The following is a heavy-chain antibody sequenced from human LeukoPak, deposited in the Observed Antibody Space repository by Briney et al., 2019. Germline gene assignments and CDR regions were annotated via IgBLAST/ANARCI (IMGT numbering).Heavy chain of an antibody. Sequence: PGGSLRLSCAASGITFSSYAMSWVRQAPGKGLEWVSTIVGRGGITYYADSVKGRFTISRDNAKNSLYLQMNSLRAEDTAVYYCAGLIVVVPAAIGGWFDPWGQGTLVTVSS. V-gene: IGHV3-23*01. CDR2: IVGRGGIT. D-gene: IGHD2-2*02. J-gene: IGHJ5*02. CDR3: AGLIVVVPAAIGGWFDP. CDR1: GITFSSYA.